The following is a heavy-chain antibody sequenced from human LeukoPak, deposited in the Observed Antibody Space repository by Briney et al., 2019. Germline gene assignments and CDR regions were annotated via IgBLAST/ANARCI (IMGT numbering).Heavy chain of an antibody. CDR2: ISPNSGGT. Sequence: ASVKVSCKASGYTFTGYYMHWVRQAPGQGLEWMGWISPNSGGTNYAQKFQGRVTMTRDTSISTAYMELSRLRSDDTAVYYCARRSRATIAYDPWGQGTLVTVSS. V-gene: IGHV1-2*02. J-gene: IGHJ5*02. CDR3: ARRSRATIAYDP. D-gene: IGHD1-26*01. CDR1: GYTFTGYY.